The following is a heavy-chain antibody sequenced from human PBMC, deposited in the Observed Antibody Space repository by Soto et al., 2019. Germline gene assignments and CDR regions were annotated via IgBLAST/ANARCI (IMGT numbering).Heavy chain of an antibody. CDR3: ARQNVGAPDDYGDAFDI. J-gene: IGHJ3*02. Sequence: QVQLQESGPGLVKPSETLSLTCTVSGGSISSYYWSWIRQPPGKGLEWIGYIYYSGSTNYNPSLKSRVTITVDTHKNHFSLKLSSVTAADTAVYYCARQNVGAPDDYGDAFDIWGQGTMVSVSS. V-gene: IGHV4-59*08. D-gene: IGHD3-16*01. CDR1: GGSISSYY. CDR2: IYYSGST.